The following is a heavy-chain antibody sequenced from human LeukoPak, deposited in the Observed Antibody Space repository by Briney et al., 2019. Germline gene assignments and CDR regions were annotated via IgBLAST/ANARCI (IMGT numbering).Heavy chain of an antibody. CDR3: ARGAAPQYYFDY. CDR1: GGSISSYY. CDR2: IYYSGST. Sequence: PSDTLSLTCTVSGGSISSYYWSWIRQPPGKGLEWIGYIYYSGSTNYNPSLKSRVTISVDTSKNQFSLKLSSVTAADTAVYYCARGAAPQYYFDYWGQGTLVTVSS. V-gene: IGHV4-59*07. D-gene: IGHD4/OR15-4a*01. J-gene: IGHJ4*02.